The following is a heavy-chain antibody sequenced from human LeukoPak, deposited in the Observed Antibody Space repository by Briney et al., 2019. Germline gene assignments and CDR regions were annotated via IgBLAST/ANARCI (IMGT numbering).Heavy chain of an antibody. J-gene: IGHJ4*02. CDR3: AKDKGRAAAGFDY. CDR1: RLTFSTYA. V-gene: IGHV3-23*01. D-gene: IGHD6-13*01. CDR2: ISGSGGST. Sequence: GGSLRLSCAASRLTFSTYAMSWVRQAPGKGLEWVSAISGSGGSTYYADSVKGRFTISRDNYKNTLYLQMNSLRVEDTAVYYCAKDKGRAAAGFDYWGQGTLVTVSS.